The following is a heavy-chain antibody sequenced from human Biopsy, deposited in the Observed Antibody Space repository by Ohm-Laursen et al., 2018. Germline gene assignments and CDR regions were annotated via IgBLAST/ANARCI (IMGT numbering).Heavy chain of an antibody. CDR1: GGTFSSSA. V-gene: IGHV1-69*13. CDR3: ARGGGYNWNNGWFDP. Sequence: SVKVSCKASGGTFSSSAITWVRQAPGQGLEWMGGIIGIFRTARYAQKFKGRVTITADEFMSTAYMELSSLRSEDTAVYYCARGGGYNWNNGWFDPWGQGTLVTVSS. CDR2: IIGIFRTA. J-gene: IGHJ5*02. D-gene: IGHD1/OR15-1a*01.